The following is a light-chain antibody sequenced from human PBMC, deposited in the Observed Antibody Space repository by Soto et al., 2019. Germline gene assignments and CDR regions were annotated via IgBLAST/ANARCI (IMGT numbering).Light chain of an antibody. V-gene: IGKV3-15*01. CDR1: QSINSN. J-gene: IGKJ5*01. CDR3: HQRNT. Sequence: EVLMTQSPATLSVSPGDRATLSCRASQSINSNLAWYQQQPGQAPRLLIYGASTRATAVPDRFSGSRSGTDFTLTISSVEPEDFALYFCHQRNTFGQGTRLEIK. CDR2: GAS.